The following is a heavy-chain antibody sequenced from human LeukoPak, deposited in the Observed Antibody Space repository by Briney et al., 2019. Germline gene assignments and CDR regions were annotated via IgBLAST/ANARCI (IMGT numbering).Heavy chain of an antibody. J-gene: IGHJ4*02. CDR1: GYTFTSYD. CDR2: MNPNSGNT. D-gene: IGHD5-24*01. V-gene: IGHV1-8*01. Sequence: GASVKVSCKASGYTFTSYDTNWVRQATGQGLEWMGWMNPNSGNTGYAQKFQGRVTMTRNTSISTAYMELSSLRSEDTAVYYCARGANRRDGYYLDYWGQGTLVTVSS. CDR3: ARGANRRDGYYLDY.